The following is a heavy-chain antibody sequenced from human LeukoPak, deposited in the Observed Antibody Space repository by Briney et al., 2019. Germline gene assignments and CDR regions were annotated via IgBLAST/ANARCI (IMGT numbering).Heavy chain of an antibody. Sequence: ASVKVSCKASGYTFTTYSMNWVRRAPGQGLEWMGWINTNTGNPTYAQGFTGRFVFSLDTSVSTAYLQISSLKVEDTAVYYCARAFMVRGVITSFDYWGQGTLVTVSS. D-gene: IGHD3-10*01. V-gene: IGHV7-4-1*02. CDR2: INTNTGNP. J-gene: IGHJ4*01. CDR1: GYTFTTYS. CDR3: ARAFMVRGVITSFDY.